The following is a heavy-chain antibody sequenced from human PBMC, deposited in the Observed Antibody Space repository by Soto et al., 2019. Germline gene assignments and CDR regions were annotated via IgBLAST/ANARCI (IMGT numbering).Heavy chain of an antibody. D-gene: IGHD6-13*01. CDR2: VYYSGNT. CDR1: GGSISPYY. J-gene: IGHJ6*03. Sequence: PSETLSLTCTVSGGSISPYYWSWIRQPPGKGLEWIGYVYYSGNTNYNPSLESRVTISVDTSRNRFSLNLTSATAADTAVYHCARKGAAASYAHYYMDVWGRGTAVTVSS. V-gene: IGHV4-59*01. CDR3: ARKGAAASYAHYYMDV.